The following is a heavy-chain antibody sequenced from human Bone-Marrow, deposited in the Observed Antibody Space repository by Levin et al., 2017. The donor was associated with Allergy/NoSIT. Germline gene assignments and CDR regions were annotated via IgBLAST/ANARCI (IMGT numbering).Heavy chain of an antibody. D-gene: IGHD1-26*01. CDR2: MHSSGST. CDR1: GGSIENYH. Sequence: SETLSLICSVSGGSIENYHWSWIRQPPGKGLEWIGYMHSSGSTNYNPSLKSRVSISVDTSKKQVSLILSSMTAADTAVYYGARSSIGGATVTFDYWGQGTLVSVSS. V-gene: IGHV4-59*01. CDR3: ARSSIGGATVTFDY. J-gene: IGHJ4*02.